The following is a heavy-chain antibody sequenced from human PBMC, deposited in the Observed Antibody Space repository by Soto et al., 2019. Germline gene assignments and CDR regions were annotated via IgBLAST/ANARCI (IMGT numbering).Heavy chain of an antibody. D-gene: IGHD6-19*01. Sequence: GGSLRLSCAASEFPFSNAWMSWVRQAPGKGLEWVGRIKSKTDGGTTDYAAPVKGRFTISRDESKNTLDLQMNSLTTEDTAVYYCSTDAVAGRVDYWGQGTLVTVSS. CDR2: IKSKTDGGTT. CDR1: EFPFSNAW. V-gene: IGHV3-15*01. CDR3: STDAVAGRVDY. J-gene: IGHJ4*02.